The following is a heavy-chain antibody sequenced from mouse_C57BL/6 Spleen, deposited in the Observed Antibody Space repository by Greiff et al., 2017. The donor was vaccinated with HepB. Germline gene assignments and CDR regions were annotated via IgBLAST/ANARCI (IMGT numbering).Heavy chain of an antibody. J-gene: IGHJ4*01. CDR3: ARRSTSYAMDY. V-gene: IGHV5-6*02. D-gene: IGHD5-1*01. Sequence: EVKLMESGGDLVKPGGSLKLSCAASGFTFSSYGMSWVRQTPDKRLEWVATISSGGSYTYYPDSVKGRITISRDNVKNTLYLQMSSLKSEDTAMYYCARRSTSYAMDYWGQGTSVTVSS. CDR1: GFTFSSYG. CDR2: ISSGGSYT.